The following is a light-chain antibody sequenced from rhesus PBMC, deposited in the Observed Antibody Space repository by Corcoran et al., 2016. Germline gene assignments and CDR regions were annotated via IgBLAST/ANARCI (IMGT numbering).Light chain of an antibody. J-gene: IGKJ2*01. CDR1: QGITNY. CDR3: QQYSNSPYS. V-gene: IGKV1-66*01. CDR2: LAS. Sequence: DIQMTQSPSSLSASVGDRVTITFRASQGITNYFSWYQQKPGKAPKTLNYLASSLETGVPSRFSGSRSGKDYTLAISSLQPEDNATYFCQQYSNSPYSFGQVTKVEIK.